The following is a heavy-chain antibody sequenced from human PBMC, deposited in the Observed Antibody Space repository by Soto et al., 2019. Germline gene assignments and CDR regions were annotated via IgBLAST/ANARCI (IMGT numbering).Heavy chain of an antibody. Sequence: SETLSLTCTVSGGSISSYYWSWIRQPPGKGLEWIGYIYYSGSTNYNPSLKSRVTISVDTSKNQFSLKLSSVTAADTAVYYYARRDSRMILGYFDYWGQGTLVTVSS. V-gene: IGHV4-59*01. D-gene: IGHD3-16*01. CDR2: IYYSGST. CDR1: GGSISSYY. J-gene: IGHJ4*02. CDR3: ARRDSRMILGYFDY.